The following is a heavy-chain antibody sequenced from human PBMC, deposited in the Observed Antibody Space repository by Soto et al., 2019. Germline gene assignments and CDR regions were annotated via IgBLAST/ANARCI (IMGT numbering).Heavy chain of an antibody. CDR1: GFTFSSFA. D-gene: IGHD3-3*01. CDR2: ISNHGGST. Sequence: PGGSLRLSCSASGFTFSSFAMHWVRQAPDKGLHYVSAISNHGGSTYYADSVKGRFTMSRDNSKTTLFLQMSSLSPEDTGVYYCVKSFVSSISGFSYYYGWDVWGQGPTVTVYS. J-gene: IGHJ6*02. V-gene: IGHV3-64D*06. CDR3: VKSFVSSISGFSYYYGWDV.